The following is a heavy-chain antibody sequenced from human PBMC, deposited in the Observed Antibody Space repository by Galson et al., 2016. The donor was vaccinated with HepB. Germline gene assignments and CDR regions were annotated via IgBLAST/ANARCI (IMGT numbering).Heavy chain of an antibody. V-gene: IGHV1-18*01. CDR3: TRGEHYDVLTAYYRTFDF. J-gene: IGHJ3*01. CDR1: GYNFVGYG. D-gene: IGHD3/OR15-3a*01. CDR2: ISAYSGNT. Sequence: SCKASGYNFVGYGITWVRQAPGQGLVWMGWISAYSGNTNYAQKFQGRVTMTRDTSTTTAYMELRSLRSDDTAVYYCTRGEHYDVLTAYYRTFDFWGQGTMVTVSS.